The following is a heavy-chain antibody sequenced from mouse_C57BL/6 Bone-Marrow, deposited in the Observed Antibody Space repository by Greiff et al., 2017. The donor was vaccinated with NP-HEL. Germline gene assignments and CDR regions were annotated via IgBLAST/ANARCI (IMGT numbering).Heavy chain of an antibody. CDR2: IDPENGDT. CDR1: GFNIKDDY. CDR3: TTGGSSPYAMDY. D-gene: IGHD1-1*01. V-gene: IGHV14-4*01. Sequence: VQLQQSGAELVRPGASVKLSCTVSGFNIKDDYMHWVKQRPEQGLEWIGWIDPENGDTEYASKFKGKATMTADPSSNTAYLQLSSLTSEDTAVYYCTTGGSSPYAMDYWGQGTSVTVSS. J-gene: IGHJ4*01.